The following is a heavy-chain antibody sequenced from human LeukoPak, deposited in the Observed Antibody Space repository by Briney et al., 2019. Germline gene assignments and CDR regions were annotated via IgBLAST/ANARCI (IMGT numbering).Heavy chain of an antibody. CDR1: GYTSTSYG. CDR2: ISAYNGNT. Sequence: ASVKVSCKASGYTSTSYGISWVRQAPGQGLEWMGWISAYNGNTNYAQKLQGRVTMTTDTSTSTAYMELRGLRSDDTAVYYCARDSLWFGELSSDYWGQGTLVTVSS. D-gene: IGHD3-10*01. CDR3: ARDSLWFGELSSDY. J-gene: IGHJ4*02. V-gene: IGHV1-18*01.